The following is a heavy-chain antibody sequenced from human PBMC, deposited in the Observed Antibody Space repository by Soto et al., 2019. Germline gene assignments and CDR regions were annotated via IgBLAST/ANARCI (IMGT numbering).Heavy chain of an antibody. Sequence: QVQLQESGPGLVKPSQTLSLTCTVSGGSISSGDYFWSWIRQPPGKGLEWIGYIYYSGSTYYNPSLXXRXTXRVDTSKNQLSLKLSSVTAADTAVYYWARVKAGVVYWGQGTLVTVFS. CDR1: GGSISSGDYF. J-gene: IGHJ4*02. V-gene: IGHV4-30-4*01. CDR2: IYYSGST. D-gene: IGHD6-13*01. CDR3: ARVKAGVVY.